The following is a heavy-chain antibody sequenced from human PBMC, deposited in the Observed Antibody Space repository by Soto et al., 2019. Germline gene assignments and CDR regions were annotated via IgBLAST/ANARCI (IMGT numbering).Heavy chain of an antibody. CDR2: IYYSGST. J-gene: IGHJ4*02. CDR1: GGSISSYY. V-gene: IGHV4-59*01. Sequence: SETLSLTXTVSGGSISSYYWSWIRQPPGKGLEWIGYIYYSGSTNYNPSLKSRVTISVDTSKNQFSLKLSSVTAADTAVYYCARRRRWLQMFDYWGQGTLVTVSS. D-gene: IGHD5-12*01. CDR3: ARRRRWLQMFDY.